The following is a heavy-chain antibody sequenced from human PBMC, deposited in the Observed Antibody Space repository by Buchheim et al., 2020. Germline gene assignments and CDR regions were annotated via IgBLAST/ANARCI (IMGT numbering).Heavy chain of an antibody. Sequence: QVQLQQWGAGLLKPSETLSLTCAVYGGSFSGYYWSWIRQPSGKGLEWIGEINHSGSTNYNPSLKSRVTISVDTSKNQFSLKLSSVTAADTAVYYCARGRFSVVVTAASNYFDYWGQGTL. CDR1: GGSFSGYY. CDR2: INHSGST. D-gene: IGHD2-21*02. J-gene: IGHJ4*02. V-gene: IGHV4-34*01. CDR3: ARGRFSVVVTAASNYFDY.